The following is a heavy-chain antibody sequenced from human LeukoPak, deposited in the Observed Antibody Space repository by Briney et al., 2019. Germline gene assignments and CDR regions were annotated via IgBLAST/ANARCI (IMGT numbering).Heavy chain of an antibody. D-gene: IGHD3-22*01. J-gene: IGHJ4*02. CDR3: ARGSNSSGYRLDY. V-gene: IGHV4-31*03. CDR1: GGSISSGGYY. Sequence: SQTLSLTCTVSGGSISSGGYYWNWIRQHPGKGLEWIGYIYYSGSTYYNPSLKSRLTISVDTSKNQFSLKLSSVTAADTAVYYCARGSNSSGYRLDYWGQGTLVTVSS. CDR2: IYYSGST.